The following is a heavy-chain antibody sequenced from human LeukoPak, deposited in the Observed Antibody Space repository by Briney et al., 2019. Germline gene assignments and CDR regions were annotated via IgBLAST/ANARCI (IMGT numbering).Heavy chain of an antibody. CDR1: GYSISSGYY. J-gene: IGHJ5*02. D-gene: IGHD3-22*01. CDR2: IYHSGST. V-gene: IGHV4-38-2*02. Sequence: SETLSLTCTVSGYSISSGYYWGWTRPPPGKGLEWIGSIYHSGSTYYNPSLKSRVTMSADTSKNQLSLKLSSVTAADTAVYYCARPYYYDSRIDPWGQGILVTVSS. CDR3: ARPYYYDSRIDP.